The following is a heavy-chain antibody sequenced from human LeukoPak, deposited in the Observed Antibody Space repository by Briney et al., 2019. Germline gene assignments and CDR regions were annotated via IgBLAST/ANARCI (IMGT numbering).Heavy chain of an antibody. V-gene: IGHV4-4*02. D-gene: IGHD3-22*01. CDR2: IYHSGST. J-gene: IGHJ3*02. CDR1: GGSISNDIY. Sequence: PSGTLSLTCAVSGGSISNDIYWSWVRQPPGKGLEWIGEIYHSGSTNYSPSLKSRVTILVDKSKNQFSLKLSSVTAADTAVYFCARGPYSYDSSGAFDIWGQGTMVTVSS. CDR3: ARGPYSYDSSGAFDI.